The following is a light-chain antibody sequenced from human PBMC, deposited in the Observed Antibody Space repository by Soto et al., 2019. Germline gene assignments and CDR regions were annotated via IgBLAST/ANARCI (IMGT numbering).Light chain of an antibody. CDR1: SSDVGGYVY. Sequence: QSALTQPPSASGSPGQSVTISCTGTSSDVGGYVYVSWYQQYPGKAPKLMIYEVNKRSSGVPDRFSGSKSENTASLTVSGLQAEDEADYYCSSYAGSNIDVVFGGGTKLTVL. CDR2: EVN. CDR3: SSYAGSNIDVV. V-gene: IGLV2-8*01. J-gene: IGLJ2*01.